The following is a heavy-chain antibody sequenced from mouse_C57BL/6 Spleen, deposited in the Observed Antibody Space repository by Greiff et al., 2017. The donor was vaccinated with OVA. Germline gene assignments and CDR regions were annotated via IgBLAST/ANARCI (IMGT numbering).Heavy chain of an antibody. CDR3: ARDYGSSLRFAY. D-gene: IGHD1-1*01. V-gene: IGHV1-50*01. CDR2: IDPSDSYT. Sequence: QVQLQQPGAELVKPGASVKLSCKAPGYTFTSYWMQWVKQRPGQGLEWIGEIDPSDSYTNYNQKFKGKATLTVDTSSSTAYMQLSSLTSEDSAVYYCARDYGSSLRFAYWGQGTLVTVSA. J-gene: IGHJ3*01. CDR1: GYTFTSYW.